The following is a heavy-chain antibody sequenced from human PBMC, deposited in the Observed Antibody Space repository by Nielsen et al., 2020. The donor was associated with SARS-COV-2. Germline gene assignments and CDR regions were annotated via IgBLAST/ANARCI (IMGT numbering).Heavy chain of an antibody. CDR1: GFTFSSYA. D-gene: IGHD4-17*01. Sequence: GESLKISCAASGFTFSSYAMHWVRQAPGKGLEWVAVISYDGSNKYYADSVKGRFTASRDNSKNTLYLQMNSLRAEDTAVYYCAREDYGDYGFDYWGQGTLVTVSS. V-gene: IGHV3-30-3*01. J-gene: IGHJ4*02. CDR2: ISYDGSNK. CDR3: AREDYGDYGFDY.